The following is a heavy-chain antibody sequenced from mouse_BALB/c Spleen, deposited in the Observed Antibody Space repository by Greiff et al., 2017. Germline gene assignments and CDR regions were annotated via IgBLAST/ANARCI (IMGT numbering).Heavy chain of an antibody. J-gene: IGHJ4*01. V-gene: IGHV2-5-1*01. CDR2: IWRGGST. CDR3: AKNPAYYRYDPYAMDY. Sequence: VQLQQSGPSLVQPSQSLSITCTVSGFSLTSYGVHWVRQSPGKGLEWLGVIWRGGSTDYNAAFMSRLSITKDNSKSQVFFKMNSLQADDTAIYYCAKNPAYYRYDPYAMDYWGQGTSVTVSS. D-gene: IGHD2-14*01. CDR1: GFSLTSYG.